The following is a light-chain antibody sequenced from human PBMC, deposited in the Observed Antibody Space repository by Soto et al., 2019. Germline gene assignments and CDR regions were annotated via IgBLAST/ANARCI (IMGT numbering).Light chain of an antibody. CDR1: QSVTNH. J-gene: IGKJ1*01. CDR3: QQYGSGSPWT. V-gene: IGKV3-11*01. CDR2: DVS. Sequence: LSQSPPSVSLYPHPSGSLSWRASQSVTNHVAWYQQKPGQAPRLLIYDVSKRATGIPARFRGSGSGTDFTLTISRLEPEDFAVYYCQQYGSGSPWTFGQGTKVDIK.